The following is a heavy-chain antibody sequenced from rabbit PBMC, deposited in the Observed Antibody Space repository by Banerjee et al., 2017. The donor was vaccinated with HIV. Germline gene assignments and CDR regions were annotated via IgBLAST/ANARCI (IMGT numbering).Heavy chain of an antibody. CDR2: IYSSNGDK. J-gene: IGHJ4*01. CDR3: ARENNDWEYFNL. D-gene: IGHD2-1*01. V-gene: IGHV1S47*01. Sequence: QEQLVESGGGLVQPEGSLTLTCKASGSDISSNAMCWVRQAPGKGLELIACIYSSNGDKWYASWVNGRFTISRSTSLNTVDLKMTSLTAADTATYFCARENNDWEYFNLWGQGTLVTVS. CDR1: GSDISSNA.